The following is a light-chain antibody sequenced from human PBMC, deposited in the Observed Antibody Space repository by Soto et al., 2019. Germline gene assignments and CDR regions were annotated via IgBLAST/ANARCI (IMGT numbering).Light chain of an antibody. Sequence: SYELTQPPSVSVAPGKTARITCGGNNIGSKSVHWYQQKPGQAPVLVIYYDSDRPSGIPERFSGSNSGNTATLTISRVEAGDEADYYCQVWDSSSDLVVFGGGTKFTVL. CDR2: YDS. CDR3: QVWDSSSDLVV. V-gene: IGLV3-21*04. CDR1: NIGSKS. J-gene: IGLJ2*01.